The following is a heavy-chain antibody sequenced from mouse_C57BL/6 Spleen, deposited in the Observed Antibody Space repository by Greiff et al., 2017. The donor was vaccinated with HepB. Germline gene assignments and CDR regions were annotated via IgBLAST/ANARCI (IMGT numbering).Heavy chain of an antibody. V-gene: IGHV1-18*01. D-gene: IGHD2-12*01. CDR3: ARRVTWGWYFDV. CDR1: GYTFTDYN. CDR2: INPNNGGT. J-gene: IGHJ1*03. Sequence: VQLQQSGPELVKPGASVKIPCKASGYTFTDYNMDWVKQSHGKSLEWIGDINPNNGGTIYNQKFKGKATLTVDKSSSTAYMELRSLTSEDTAVYYCARRVTWGWYFDVWGTGTTVTVSS.